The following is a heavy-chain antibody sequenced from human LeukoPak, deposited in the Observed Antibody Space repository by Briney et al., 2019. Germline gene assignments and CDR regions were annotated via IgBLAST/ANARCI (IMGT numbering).Heavy chain of an antibody. V-gene: IGHV3-48*01. CDR1: GFTFSSYS. Sequence: SGGSLRLSCAASGFTFSSYSMNWVRQAPGKGLEWVSYINSSSSTIYYADSVKGRFTISRDNAKNSLYLQMNSLRAEDTAVYYCARGGAMIRADYAFGIWGQGTMVTVSS. J-gene: IGHJ3*02. CDR2: INSSSSTI. D-gene: IGHD3-22*01. CDR3: ARGGAMIRADYAFGI.